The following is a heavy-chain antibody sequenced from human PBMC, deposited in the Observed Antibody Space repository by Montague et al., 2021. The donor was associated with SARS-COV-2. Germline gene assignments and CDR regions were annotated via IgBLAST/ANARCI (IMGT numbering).Heavy chain of an antibody. Sequence: CAISGDSVVSNSVAWSWLRQSPSRGLEWLGRTYYRSKWYSDYAPSVRGRLTVNPDASKNEFSLELNYVTPEDTAVYYCVRYSGWFYFDFWGQGTLVTVSS. D-gene: IGHD6-19*01. CDR1: GDSVVSNSVA. V-gene: IGHV6-1*01. J-gene: IGHJ4*02. CDR2: TYYRSKWYS. CDR3: VRYSGWFYFDF.